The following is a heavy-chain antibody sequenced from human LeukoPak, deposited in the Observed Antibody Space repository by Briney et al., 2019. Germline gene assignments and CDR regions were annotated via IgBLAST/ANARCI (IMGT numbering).Heavy chain of an antibody. Sequence: GASVKVSCKASGGTFSSYAISWVRQAPGQGLEWMGGIIPIFGTANYAQKFQGRVTITADESTSTAYMELSSLRSEDTAVYYCARDRIAVAGIGDAFDIWGQGTMVTVSS. D-gene: IGHD6-19*01. CDR2: IIPIFGTA. J-gene: IGHJ3*02. CDR1: GGTFSSYA. V-gene: IGHV1-69*13. CDR3: ARDRIAVAGIGDAFDI.